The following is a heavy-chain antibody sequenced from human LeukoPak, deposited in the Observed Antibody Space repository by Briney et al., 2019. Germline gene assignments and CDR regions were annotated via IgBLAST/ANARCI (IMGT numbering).Heavy chain of an antibody. CDR2: ISAYNGNT. Sequence: ASVKVSCKASGYTFTSYGISWVRQALGQGLEWMGWISAYNGNTNYAQKLQGRVTMTTDTSTSTAYMELRSLRSDDTAVYYCARASGYDILTGYSPTFDYWGQGTLVTVSS. D-gene: IGHD3-9*01. CDR3: ARASGYDILTGYSPTFDY. CDR1: GYTFTSYG. V-gene: IGHV1-18*01. J-gene: IGHJ4*02.